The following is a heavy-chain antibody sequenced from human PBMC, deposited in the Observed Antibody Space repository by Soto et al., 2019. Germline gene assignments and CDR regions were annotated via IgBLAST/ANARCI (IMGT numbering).Heavy chain of an antibody. CDR3: ARESEDLTSNFDY. CDR2: ISSTTNYI. V-gene: IGHV3-21*06. CDR1: GFTFTRYS. Sequence: GGSLRLSCAAAGFTFTRYSMNWVRQAPGKGLEWVSSISSTTNYIYYGDSMKGRFTISRDNAKNSLYLEMNSLRAEDTAVYYCARESEDLTSNFDYWGQGTLVTV. J-gene: IGHJ4*02.